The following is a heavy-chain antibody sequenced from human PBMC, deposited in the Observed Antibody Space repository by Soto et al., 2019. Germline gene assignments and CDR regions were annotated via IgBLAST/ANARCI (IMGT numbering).Heavy chain of an antibody. D-gene: IGHD3-10*01. CDR2: IIPILGIA. CDR3: ARDGNFGENFYYYYMDV. Sequence: QVQLVQSGAEVKKPGSSVKVSCKASGGTFSSYTISWVRQAPGQGLEWMGRIIPILGIANYAQKFQGRVTITADKSTSTAYMELSSPRSEDTAVYYCARDGNFGENFYYYYMDVWGKGTTVTVSS. V-gene: IGHV1-69*08. CDR1: GGTFSSYT. J-gene: IGHJ6*03.